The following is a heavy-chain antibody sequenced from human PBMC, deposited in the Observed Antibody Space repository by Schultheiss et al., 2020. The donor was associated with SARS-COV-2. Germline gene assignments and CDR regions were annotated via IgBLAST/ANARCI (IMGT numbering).Heavy chain of an antibody. D-gene: IGHD4-17*01. CDR1: GFSLSNARMG. J-gene: IGHJ4*02. CDR3: ARMMTSVTSLDY. CDR2: IYWDDDK. V-gene: IGHV2-5*02. Sequence: SGPTLVKPTETLTLTCTVSGFSLSNARMGVGWIRQPPGKALEWLALIYWDDDKRYSPSLKSRLTITKDTSKNQVVLTMTNMDPVDTATYYCARMMTSVTSLDYWGQGTLVTVSS.